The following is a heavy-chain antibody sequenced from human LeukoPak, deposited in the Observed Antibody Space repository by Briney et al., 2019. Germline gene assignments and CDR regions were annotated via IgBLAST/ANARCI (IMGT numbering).Heavy chain of an antibody. V-gene: IGHV3-43*01. D-gene: IGHD1-26*01. J-gene: IGHJ4*02. CDR3: AKDGATGLTFDY. Sequence: GGSLRLSCAASGFTFYDFTMHWVRQAPGKGLEGFSLISWDGGSTSYADSGKGRFTISRANSKHSLYLQMNSLRTEDTALYYRAKDGATGLTFDYWGQGTLVTVSS. CDR1: GFTFYDFT. CDR2: ISWDGGST.